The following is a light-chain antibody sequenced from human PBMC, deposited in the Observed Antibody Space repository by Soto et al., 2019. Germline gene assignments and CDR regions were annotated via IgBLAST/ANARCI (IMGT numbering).Light chain of an antibody. CDR1: QSVSNN. J-gene: IGKJ1*01. CDR2: DAS. CDR3: LQYNDWPRT. V-gene: IGKV3-15*01. Sequence: EIVLTQSPGTLSLSPGERATLSCRASQSVSNNYLAWYQQKPGQAPRLLIHDASTRANGIPARFSGSGSGTEFTLTISNLQSEDFAVYYCLQYNDWPRTFGQGTKVDI.